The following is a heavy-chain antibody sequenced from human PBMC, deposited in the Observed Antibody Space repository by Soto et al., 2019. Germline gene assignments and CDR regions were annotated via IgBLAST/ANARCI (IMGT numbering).Heavy chain of an antibody. Sequence: SETLSLTCAVYGGSFSGYYWSWIRQPPGKGLEWIGEINHSGSTNYNPSLKSRVTISVDSSKNQFSLKLSSLTAADTAVYYCSRYGSGRRGNYYYGMVVWGQGTTVT. CDR1: GGSFSGYY. J-gene: IGHJ6*02. CDR3: SRYGSGRRGNYYYGMVV. V-gene: IGHV4-34*01. CDR2: INHSGST. D-gene: IGHD3-10*01.